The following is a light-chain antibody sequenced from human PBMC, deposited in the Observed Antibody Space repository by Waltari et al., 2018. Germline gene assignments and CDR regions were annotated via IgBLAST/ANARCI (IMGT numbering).Light chain of an antibody. J-gene: IGLJ1*01. Sequence: QSALPPPASVSRSPGQALTISGTGTSSDVGVYNYTSWYQQHPGKAPKLMIYDVSNRPSGVSNRFSGSKSGNTASLTISGLQAEDEADYYCSSYTSSSTFGVFGTGTKVTVL. CDR1: SSDVGVYNY. V-gene: IGLV2-14*03. CDR2: DVS. CDR3: SSYTSSSTFGV.